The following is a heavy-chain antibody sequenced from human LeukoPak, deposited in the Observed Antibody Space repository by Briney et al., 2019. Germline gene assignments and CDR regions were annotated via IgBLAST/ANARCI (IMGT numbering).Heavy chain of an antibody. V-gene: IGHV3-53*05. CDR3: AKDIATKFRYSGSYYAADY. CDR2: ILGGGDTT. Sequence: PGGSLRLSCAASGFTVSSNYMSWVRQAPGKGLEWVSVILGGGDTTSYADSVKGRFTISRDNSKNTLYLQMNSLRAEDTAVYYCAKDIATKFRYSGSYYAADYWGQGTLVTVSS. J-gene: IGHJ4*02. CDR1: GFTVSSNY. D-gene: IGHD1-26*01.